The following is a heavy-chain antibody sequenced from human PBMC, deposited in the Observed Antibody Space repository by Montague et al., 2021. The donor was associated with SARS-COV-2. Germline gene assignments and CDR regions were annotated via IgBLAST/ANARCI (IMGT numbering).Heavy chain of an antibody. Sequence: SETLSLTCTASGGSISSPDYYWGWIRQSPGKGLEWIGSISYTGRTYYNPSLRSRVSFSMDTSKNHLSLSLSSVTVADTAVYFCARQLPSYCATNKCYPYYFDGWGQGALVTVSS. CDR3: ARQLPSYCATNKCYPYYFDG. CDR1: GGSISSPDYY. V-gene: IGHV4-39*01. CDR2: ISYTGRT. D-gene: IGHD2-8*01. J-gene: IGHJ4*02.